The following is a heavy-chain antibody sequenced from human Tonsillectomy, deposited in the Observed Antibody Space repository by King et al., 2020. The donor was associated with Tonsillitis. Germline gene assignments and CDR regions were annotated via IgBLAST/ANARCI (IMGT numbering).Heavy chain of an antibody. Sequence: VQLVESGGGLVQPGGSLRLSCAASGFTFSSYAMSRVRQAPGKGLEWVSAISGSGGGTYYADSVKGRFTISRENSKNKLYLQMNSLRAEDTAVYYCAKGVWVVAATNSLDYWGQGTLVTVSS. V-gene: IGHV3-23*04. CDR3: AKGVWVVAATNSLDY. J-gene: IGHJ4*02. CDR2: ISGSGGGT. CDR1: GFTFSSYA. D-gene: IGHD2-15*01.